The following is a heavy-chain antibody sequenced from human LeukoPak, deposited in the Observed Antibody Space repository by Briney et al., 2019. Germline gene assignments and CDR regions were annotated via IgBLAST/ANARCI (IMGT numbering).Heavy chain of an antibody. CDR3: ATSIVGSTTPSYLDY. D-gene: IGHD1-26*01. J-gene: IGHJ4*02. V-gene: IGHV3-30*04. CDR2: ISYDGSNK. Sequence: GGSLRLSCAASGFTFSSYAMHWVRQAPGKGLEWVAVISYDGSNKYYADSVKGRFTISRDNSKNTLYLQMNSLRAEDTAVYYCATSIVGSTTPSYLDYWGQGTLVTVSS. CDR1: GFTFSSYA.